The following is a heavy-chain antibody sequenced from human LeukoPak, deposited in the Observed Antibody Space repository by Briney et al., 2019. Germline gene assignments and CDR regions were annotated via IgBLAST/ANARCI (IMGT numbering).Heavy chain of an antibody. Sequence: PGGSLRLSCAASGFTFSDYYMSWVRQAPGKGLEWVSYISGSVSATYYADSVKGRFTISRDNTKNSLYLQMNSLRAEDTAVYYCARVRTSGSYDPGLHYWGERTLVTVSS. J-gene: IGHJ4*02. D-gene: IGHD3-10*01. CDR2: ISGSVSAT. CDR3: ARVRTSGSYDPGLHY. CDR1: GFTFSDYY. V-gene: IGHV3-11*01.